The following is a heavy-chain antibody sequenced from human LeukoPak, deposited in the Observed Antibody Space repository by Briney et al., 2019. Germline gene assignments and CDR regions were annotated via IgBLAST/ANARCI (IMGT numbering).Heavy chain of an antibody. CDR1: GFTFRGYW. Sequence: GGSLRLSCAASGFTFRGYWMHWARQLPGKGLVWVSRISPTGSTTSYADSVKGRFTVSRDNAKNTLYLQVNNLRAEDTAVYYCARGPNSNWSGLDFWGQGTLLTVSS. CDR2: ISPTGSTT. J-gene: IGHJ4*02. CDR3: ARGPNSNWSGLDF. D-gene: IGHD6-6*01. V-gene: IGHV3-74*01.